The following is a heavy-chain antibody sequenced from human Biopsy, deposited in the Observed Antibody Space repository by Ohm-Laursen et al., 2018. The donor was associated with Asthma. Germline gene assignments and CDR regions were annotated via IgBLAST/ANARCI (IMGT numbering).Heavy chain of an antibody. Sequence: ASVKVSCKASGYTFSNYGIAWVRQAPGQGLEWMGWSSAYNGHTKYAQKFHDRVTMTTDKSTNTAHMELRSLTSDDMPMYYCAKDDPYSGYYFREGARLLWFDLWGQGTLVTVSS. V-gene: IGHV1-18*03. D-gene: IGHD1-26*01. CDR1: GYTFSNYG. J-gene: IGHJ5*02. CDR2: SSAYNGHT. CDR3: AKDDPYSGYYFREGARLLWFDL.